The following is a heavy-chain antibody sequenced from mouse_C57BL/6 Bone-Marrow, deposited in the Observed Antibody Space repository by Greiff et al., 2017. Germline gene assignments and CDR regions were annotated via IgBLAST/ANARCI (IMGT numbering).Heavy chain of an antibody. J-gene: IGHJ3*01. V-gene: IGHV1-59*01. D-gene: IGHD1-1*01. CDR3: AIPLYYYGSMWFAY. Sequence: QVQLQQPGAELVRPGTSVKLSCKASGYTFTSYWMHWVKQRPGQGLERIGVIDPSDSYTNYNQKFKGKATLTVDTSSSTAYMQLSSLTSEDSAVYYCAIPLYYYGSMWFAYWGQGTLVTVSA. CDR1: GYTFTSYW. CDR2: IDPSDSYT.